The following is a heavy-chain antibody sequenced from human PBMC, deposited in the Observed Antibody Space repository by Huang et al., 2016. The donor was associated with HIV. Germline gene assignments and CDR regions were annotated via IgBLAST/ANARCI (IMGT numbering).Heavy chain of an antibody. Sequence: QPQLQESGPGLVKPSETLSLTCTVSGGSIRSDNYYWGWIRQPPGKGLEWIGSIYYGGSTYYNPSRKSRVTITVDTAKNQFSLKMRSVTAADTAVYYCARLPGSITMIRGVITDPYWGQGTLVTVSS. V-gene: IGHV4-39*01. D-gene: IGHD3-10*01. CDR1: GGSIRSDNYY. CDR2: IYYGGST. CDR3: ARLPGSITMIRGVITDPY. J-gene: IGHJ4*02.